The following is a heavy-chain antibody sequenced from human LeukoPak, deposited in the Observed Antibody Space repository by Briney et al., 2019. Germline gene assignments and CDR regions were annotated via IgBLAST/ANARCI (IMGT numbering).Heavy chain of an antibody. V-gene: IGHV1-2*02. CDR2: INPNSGGT. CDR3: ARDSPPSPYYDFWSGYYIGYYFDY. D-gene: IGHD3-3*01. J-gene: IGHJ4*02. CDR1: GYTFTGYY. Sequence: ASVKVSCKASGYTFTGYYMHWVRHAPGQGLEWMGWINPNSGGTNYAQKFQGRVTMTRDTSISTAYMELSRLRSDDTAVYYCARDSPPSPYYDFWSGYYIGYYFDYWGQGTLVTVSS.